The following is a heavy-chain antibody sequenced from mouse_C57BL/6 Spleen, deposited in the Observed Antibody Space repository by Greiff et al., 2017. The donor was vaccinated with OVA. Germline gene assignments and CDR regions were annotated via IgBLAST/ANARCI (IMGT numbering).Heavy chain of an antibody. CDR1: GYTFTSYG. V-gene: IGHV1-81*01. CDR2: IYPRSGNT. CDR3: ARRESYGNYDAMDY. Sequence: VMLVESGAELARPGASVKLSCKASGYTFTSYGISWVKQRTGQGLEWIGEIYPRSGNTYYNEKFKGKATLTADKSSSTAYMELRSLTSEDSAVYFCARRESYGNYDAMDYWGQGTSVTVSS. D-gene: IGHD2-1*01. J-gene: IGHJ4*01.